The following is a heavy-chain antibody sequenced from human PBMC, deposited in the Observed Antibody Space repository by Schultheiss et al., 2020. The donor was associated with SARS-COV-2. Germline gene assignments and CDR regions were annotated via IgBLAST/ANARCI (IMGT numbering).Heavy chain of an antibody. CDR2: VHYSGST. Sequence: SETLSLTCAVYGGSISSYYWSWIRQPPGKGLEWVGYVHYSGSTNYNPSLKSRVTISVDTSKNQFSLRLTSVTAADTAVYYCASRVVVAAGLIDNWGQGSRVTVSS. V-gene: IGHV4-59*12. CDR1: GGSISSYY. CDR3: ASRVVVAAGLIDN. D-gene: IGHD2-15*01. J-gene: IGHJ4*02.